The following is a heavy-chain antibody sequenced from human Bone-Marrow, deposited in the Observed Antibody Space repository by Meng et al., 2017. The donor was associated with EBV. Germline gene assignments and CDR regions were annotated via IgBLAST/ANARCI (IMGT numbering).Heavy chain of an antibody. J-gene: IGHJ4*02. V-gene: IGHV3-11*01. CDR2: ISSSGSTI. D-gene: IGHD2-2*01. Sequence: QVQLVGAGGGLVKPGGSLRLSCAASGFTFSDYYMSWIRQAPGKGLEWVSYISSSGSTIYYADSVKGRFTISRDNAKNSLYLQMNSLRAEDTAVYYCARDQDLVVPAAYFDYWGQGTLVTVSS. CDR1: GFTFSDYY. CDR3: ARDQDLVVPAAYFDY.